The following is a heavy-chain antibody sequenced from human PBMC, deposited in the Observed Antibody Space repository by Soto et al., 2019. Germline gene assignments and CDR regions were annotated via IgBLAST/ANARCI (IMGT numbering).Heavy chain of an antibody. Sequence: SETLSLTCTVSGGSISSSSYYWGWIRQPPGKGLEWIGSIYYSGSTYYNPSLKSRVTISVDTSKNQFSLKLSSVTAADTAVYYCARDSGDGGFVFWSYYGMDVWGQGTTVTVSS. CDR1: GGSISSSSYY. CDR3: ARDSGDGGFVFWSYYGMDV. J-gene: IGHJ6*02. CDR2: IYYSGST. D-gene: IGHD3-3*01. V-gene: IGHV4-39*07.